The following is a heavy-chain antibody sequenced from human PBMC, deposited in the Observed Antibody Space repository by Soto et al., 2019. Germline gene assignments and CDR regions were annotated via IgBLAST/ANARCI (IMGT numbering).Heavy chain of an antibody. CDR1: GYTFTGYY. CDR3: EMTSGCSSTSCPLGRAFDI. D-gene: IGHD2-2*01. Sequence: QVQLVQSGAEVKKPGASVKVSCKASGYTFTGYYMHWVRQAPGQGLEWMGWINPNSGGTNHAQKFQCWVTMLRDMSIITSYMELSRLRSDLTAVYYCEMTSGCSSTSCPLGRAFDIWGQGTMVTVSS. J-gene: IGHJ3*02. CDR2: INPNSGGT. V-gene: IGHV1-2*04.